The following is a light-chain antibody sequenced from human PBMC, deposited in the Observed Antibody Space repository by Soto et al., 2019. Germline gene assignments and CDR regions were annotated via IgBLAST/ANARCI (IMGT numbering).Light chain of an antibody. CDR3: SSYTGSSTPHV. J-gene: IGLJ1*01. Sequence: QSALTQPASVSGSPGQSITISCTGTSSDVGAYKFVSWYQQHAGKVPKLMIYDVSDRPSGVSNRFSGSKSGNTASLTISGLQAEDEADYYCSSYTGSSTPHVFGTGTKLTVL. CDR2: DVS. CDR1: SSDVGAYKF. V-gene: IGLV2-14*01.